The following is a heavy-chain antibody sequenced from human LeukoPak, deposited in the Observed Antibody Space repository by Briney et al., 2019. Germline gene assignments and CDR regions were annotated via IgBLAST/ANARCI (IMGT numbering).Heavy chain of an antibody. Sequence: SVKVSCKASGGTFSSYAISWVRQAPGQGLEWMGGIIPIFGTANYAQKFQGRVTITADESTSTAYMELSSLRSEDTAVYYCARVRLGKNWFDPWGQGTLVTVSS. CDR3: ARVRLGKNWFDP. J-gene: IGHJ5*02. V-gene: IGHV1-69*01. CDR2: IIPIFGTA. CDR1: GGTFSSYA. D-gene: IGHD4-11*01.